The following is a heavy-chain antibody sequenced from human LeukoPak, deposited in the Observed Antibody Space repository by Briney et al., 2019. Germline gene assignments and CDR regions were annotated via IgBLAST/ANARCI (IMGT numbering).Heavy chain of an antibody. V-gene: IGHV3-23*01. CDR1: GFTFSSYA. D-gene: IGHD2-15*01. Sequence: GGSLRLSCAASGFTFSSYAMSWVRQAPGKGLEWVSLITGTGGGTYYADSVKGRFTISRDNSKNTLSLQMNSLRAEDTAVYYCAKDLWAGAGGSFDFWGQGALVTVSS. J-gene: IGHJ4*02. CDR2: ITGTGGGT. CDR3: AKDLWAGAGGSFDF.